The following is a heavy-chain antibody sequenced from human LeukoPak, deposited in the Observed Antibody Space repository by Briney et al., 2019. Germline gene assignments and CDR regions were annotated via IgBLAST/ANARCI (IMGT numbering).Heavy chain of an antibody. V-gene: IGHV3-30*18. Sequence: GGSLRLSCAASGFTFSNYWMSWVRQAPGKGLEWVAVISYDGSNKYYADSVKGRFTISRDNSKNTLYLQMNSLRAEDTAVYYCAKDDDTVHGNTDYWGQGTLVTVSS. CDR2: ISYDGSNK. D-gene: IGHD3-9*01. CDR1: GFTFSNYW. J-gene: IGHJ4*02. CDR3: AKDDDTVHGNTDY.